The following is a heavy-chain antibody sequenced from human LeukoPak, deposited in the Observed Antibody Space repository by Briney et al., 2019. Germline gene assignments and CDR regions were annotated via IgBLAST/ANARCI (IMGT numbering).Heavy chain of an antibody. CDR1: GGSISNYY. D-gene: IGHD3-16*01. Sequence: SETLSLTCTVSGGSISNYYWSWIRQPAGKGLEWIGRIYTSGSTNYNPSLKSRVTMSVGTFKNQFSLKLTSVTAADTAMYYCARDLIRRFGKSGWFDPWGQGTLVTVSS. CDR2: IYTSGST. CDR3: ARDLIRRFGKSGWFDP. V-gene: IGHV4-4*07. J-gene: IGHJ5*02.